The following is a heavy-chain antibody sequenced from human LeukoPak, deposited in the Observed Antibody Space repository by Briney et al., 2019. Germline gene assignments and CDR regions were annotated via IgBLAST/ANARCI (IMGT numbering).Heavy chain of an antibody. V-gene: IGHV3-21*01. CDR3: ARNNYDILTGYDWFDP. Sequence: GGSLRLSCAASGFTFSSYSMNWVRQAPGKGLECVSSISSSSSYIYYADSVKGRFTISRDNAKNSLYLQMNSLRAEDTAVYYCARNNYDILTGYDWFDPWGQGTLVTVSS. CDR2: ISSSSSYI. D-gene: IGHD3-9*01. J-gene: IGHJ5*02. CDR1: GFTFSSYS.